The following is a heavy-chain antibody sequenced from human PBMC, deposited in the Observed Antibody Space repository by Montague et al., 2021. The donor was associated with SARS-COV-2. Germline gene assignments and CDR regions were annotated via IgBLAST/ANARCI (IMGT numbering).Heavy chain of an antibody. V-gene: IGHV4-39*01. D-gene: IGHD5-24*01. CDR1: GGSLGTSGYY. CDR2: MYYSGST. J-gene: IGHJ4*02. CDR3: ARGLDGYNWGY. Sequence: TLSLTCTVSGGSLGTSGYYWGWIRQPPGKGLEWIGSMYYSGSTHYNPSLKSRVTVSVDTSNNQFFLKLSPVTAADTAVYYCARGLDGYNWGYWGQGTLVTVSS.